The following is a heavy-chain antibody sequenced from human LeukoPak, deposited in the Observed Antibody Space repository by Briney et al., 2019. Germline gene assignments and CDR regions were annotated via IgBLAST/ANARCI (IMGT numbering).Heavy chain of an antibody. Sequence: NPSETLSHTCTVSGGSISSGDYYWSWIRQPPGKGLEWIGYIYYSGSTYYNPSLKSRVTISIDTSKNQFSLKLSSVTAADTAVYYCARADDYVWGSLSAWGQGTLVTVSS. D-gene: IGHD3-16*01. V-gene: IGHV4-30-4*01. J-gene: IGHJ5*02. CDR3: ARADDYVWGSLSA. CDR1: GGSISSGDYY. CDR2: IYYSGST.